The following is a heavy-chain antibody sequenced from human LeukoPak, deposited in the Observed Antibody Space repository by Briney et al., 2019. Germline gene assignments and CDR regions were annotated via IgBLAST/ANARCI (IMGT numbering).Heavy chain of an antibody. J-gene: IGHJ5*02. CDR1: GGSISSSSYY. CDR3: ARDRLGYCSGGSCYLNWFDP. V-gene: IGHV4-39*07. CDR2: IYYSGST. Sequence: SETLSLTCTVSGGSISSSSYYWGWIRQPPGKGLEWIGSIYYSGSTYYNPSLKSRVTISVDTSKNQFSLKLSSVTAADTAVYYCARDRLGYCSGGSCYLNWFDPWGQGTLVTVSS. D-gene: IGHD2-15*01.